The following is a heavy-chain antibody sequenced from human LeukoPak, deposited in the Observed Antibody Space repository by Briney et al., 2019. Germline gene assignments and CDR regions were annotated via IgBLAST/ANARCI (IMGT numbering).Heavy chain of an antibody. J-gene: IGHJ4*02. V-gene: IGHV3-7*03. D-gene: IGHD5-12*01. CDR2: IKKDGSEK. CDR3: AKGDIVATSLFDH. Sequence: GGSLRLSCTASGFTFSSYWMSWVRQAPGKGLEWVANIKKDGSEKYYVDSVKGRFTISRDKSKNTLYLQMNTLRVDDTAVYFCAKGDIVATSLFDHWGQGTPVTVSS. CDR1: GFTFSSYW.